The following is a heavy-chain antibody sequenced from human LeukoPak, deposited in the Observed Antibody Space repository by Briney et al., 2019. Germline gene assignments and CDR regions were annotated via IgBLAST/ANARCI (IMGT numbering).Heavy chain of an antibody. Sequence: GGSLRLSCAASGFTFSTYGMIWVRQAPGKGLQWVSSIGRSGSDIYYVDSLKGRFPISRDDAKNSLYLQMGRLRAEDTAVYYCVREANYYDSTGYPTKVHDFWGQGTLVTVSS. CDR2: IGRSGSDI. D-gene: IGHD3-22*01. V-gene: IGHV3-21*01. J-gene: IGHJ4*02. CDR1: GFTFSTYG. CDR3: VREANYYDSTGYPTKVHDF.